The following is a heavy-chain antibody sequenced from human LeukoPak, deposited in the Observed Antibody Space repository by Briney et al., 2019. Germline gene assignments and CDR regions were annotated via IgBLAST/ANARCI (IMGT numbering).Heavy chain of an antibody. D-gene: IGHD5-12*01. Sequence: GASVKVSCKASGYTFTSYGISWVRQAPGQGLEWMGWISAYNGNTNYAQKLQGRVTMTTDTSTSTAYMELRSLRSDDTAVYYCARKDIVVTMDHWFDPWGQGTLVTVSS. V-gene: IGHV1-18*01. CDR2: ISAYNGNT. CDR1: GYTFTSYG. CDR3: ARKDIVVTMDHWFDP. J-gene: IGHJ5*02.